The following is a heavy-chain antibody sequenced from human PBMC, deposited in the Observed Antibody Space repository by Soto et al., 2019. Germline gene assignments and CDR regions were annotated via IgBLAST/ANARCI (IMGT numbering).Heavy chain of an antibody. D-gene: IGHD1-26*01. Sequence: ASVKVSCKASGGTFSSYTISWVRQAPGQGLEWMGRIIPILGIANYAQKFQGRVTITADKSTSTAYMELSSLRSEDTAVYYCATDRTYSGSYYYFDYWGQGTLVTVSS. CDR2: IIPILGIA. CDR3: ATDRTYSGSYYYFDY. CDR1: GGTFSSYT. J-gene: IGHJ4*02. V-gene: IGHV1-69*02.